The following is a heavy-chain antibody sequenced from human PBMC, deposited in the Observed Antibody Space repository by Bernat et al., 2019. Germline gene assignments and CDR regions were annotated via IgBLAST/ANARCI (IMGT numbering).Heavy chain of an antibody. Sequence: QVQLVESGGGVVQPGRSLRLSCAASGFTFSDNGMHWVRQAPGKGLEWVAVIWDDGSNENYAESVKGRFTISRDNSESTLYLQMNSLRAEDSALYYCAREHIVGSTRGFDYWGQGTLVTVSS. CDR2: IWDDGSNE. CDR3: AREHIVGSTRGFDY. J-gene: IGHJ4*02. D-gene: IGHD1-26*01. CDR1: GFTFSDNG. V-gene: IGHV3-33*01.